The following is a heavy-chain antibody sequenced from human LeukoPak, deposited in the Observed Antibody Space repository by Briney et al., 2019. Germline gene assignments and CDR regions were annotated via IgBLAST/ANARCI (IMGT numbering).Heavy chain of an antibody. J-gene: IGHJ4*02. Sequence: GGSLRLSCAASGLTFSDHYMSWVRQAPGRGLERLSSISSSGTTIYYADSVKGRFTISRDNTKNSMYLQMNSLRAEDTAVYYCARDLSAVAGKDRTDYWGQGTLVTVSS. CDR2: ISSSGTTI. CDR3: ARDLSAVAGKDRTDY. CDR1: GLTFSDHY. V-gene: IGHV3-11*04. D-gene: IGHD6-19*01.